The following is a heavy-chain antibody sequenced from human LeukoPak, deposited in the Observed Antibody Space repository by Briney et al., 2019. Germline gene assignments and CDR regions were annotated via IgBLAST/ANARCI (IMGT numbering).Heavy chain of an antibody. CDR3: ARDLRFQWRQIDY. D-gene: IGHD6-19*01. Sequence: SQTLSLTCAIFGDSVSSNTAAWNWIRQSPSRGLEWLGRTYYRSKWYNDYALSVKSRITISADTSQNQLSLQLNSVTPEDTAVYYCARDLRFQWRQIDYWGQGTLVTVSS. J-gene: IGHJ4*02. CDR2: TYYRSKWYN. V-gene: IGHV6-1*01. CDR1: GDSVSSNTAA.